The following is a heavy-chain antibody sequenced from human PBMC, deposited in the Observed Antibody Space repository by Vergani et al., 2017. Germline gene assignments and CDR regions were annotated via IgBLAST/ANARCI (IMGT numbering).Heavy chain of an antibody. D-gene: IGHD5-12*01. V-gene: IGHV3-7*01. CDR3: AKAVARRAVYWYFDL. CDR1: GFTFSSYW. J-gene: IGHJ2*01. Sequence: EVQLVESGGGLVQPGGSLRLSCAASGFTFSSYWMSWVRQAPGKGLEWVANIKQDGGEKYYLDSVKGRFTISRDNARNSLYLQMNGLRGEDTAVYYCAKAVARRAVYWYFDLWGRGTLVTVSS. CDR2: IKQDGGEK.